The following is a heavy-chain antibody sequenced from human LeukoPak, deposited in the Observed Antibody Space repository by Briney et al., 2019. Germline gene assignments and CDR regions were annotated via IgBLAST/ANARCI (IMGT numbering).Heavy chain of an antibody. Sequence: PGGSLRLSCAASGVTVSSNYMSCVRQAPGKGLEWGSVIYSGVSTYYADSVKGRFTISRDNSKNTLYLQMNSLRAEDTAVYYCARDSGTTGEVKFDPWGQGTLVTVSS. CDR3: ARDSGTTGEVKFDP. V-gene: IGHV3-53*01. J-gene: IGHJ5*02. CDR1: GVTVSSNY. D-gene: IGHD3-10*01. CDR2: IYSGVST.